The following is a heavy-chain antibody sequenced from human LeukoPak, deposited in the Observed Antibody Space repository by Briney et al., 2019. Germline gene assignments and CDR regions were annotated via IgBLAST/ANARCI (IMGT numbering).Heavy chain of an antibody. V-gene: IGHV3-48*01. Sequence: GESLRLSCVASGLTIGSRYMNWVRQAPGKGLEWISYINTGSTTIHHADSVKGRFTVSRDNTRNTLFLQTNSLRVEDTAVYFCARVPDDPWSGYFFDCWGQGTLVTVSS. J-gene: IGHJ4*02. D-gene: IGHD3-3*01. CDR2: INTGSTTI. CDR3: ARVPDDPWSGYFFDC. CDR1: GLTIGSRY.